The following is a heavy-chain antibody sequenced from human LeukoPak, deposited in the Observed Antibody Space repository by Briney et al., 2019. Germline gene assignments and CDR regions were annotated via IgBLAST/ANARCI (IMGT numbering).Heavy chain of an antibody. D-gene: IGHD2-2*01. V-gene: IGHV4-39*07. CDR2: IYYSGST. Sequence: SETLSLTCTVSGGSISSSSYYWGWIRQPPGKGLEWIGSIYYSGSTYYNPSLKSRVTISVDTSKNQFSLKLSSVTAADTAVYYCARVYCSSTSCPNYYYYYMDVWGKGTTVTISS. J-gene: IGHJ6*03. CDR1: GGSISSSSYY. CDR3: ARVYCSSTSCPNYYYYYMDV.